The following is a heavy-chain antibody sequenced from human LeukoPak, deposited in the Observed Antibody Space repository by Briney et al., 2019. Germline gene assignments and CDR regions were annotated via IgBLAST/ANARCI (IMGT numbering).Heavy chain of an antibody. J-gene: IGHJ4*02. V-gene: IGHV4-59*01. CDR2: IYYSGST. Sequence: SETLSLTCTVSGGSISSYYWSWIRQPPGKGLEWIGYIYYSGSTNYNPSLKSRVTISVDTSKNQFSLKLSSVTAADTAVYYCARYYDSSGYFFDYWGQGTLVTVSS. CDR1: GGSISSYY. CDR3: ARYYDSSGYFFDY. D-gene: IGHD3-22*01.